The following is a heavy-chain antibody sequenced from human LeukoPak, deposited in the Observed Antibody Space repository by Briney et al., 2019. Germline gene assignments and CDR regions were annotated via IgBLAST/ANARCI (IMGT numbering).Heavy chain of an antibody. CDR2: VSGSGGST. J-gene: IGHJ4*02. D-gene: IGHD3-9*01. CDR3: AKPLHKKCDILTGYFFY. Sequence: GGSLRLSCAASGFTFSSYAMSWVRQAPGKGLEWVSAVSGSGGSTYYADSVKGRFTISRDNSKNTLYLQMNSLRAEDTAVYYCAKPLHKKCDILTGYFFYWGQGTLVTVSS. V-gene: IGHV3-23*01. CDR1: GFTFSSYA.